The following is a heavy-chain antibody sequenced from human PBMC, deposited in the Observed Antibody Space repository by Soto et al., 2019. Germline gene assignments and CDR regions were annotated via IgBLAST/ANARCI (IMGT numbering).Heavy chain of an antibody. D-gene: IGHD2-15*01. CDR2: IIPIFGTA. CDR1: GGTFSSYA. J-gene: IGHJ5*02. CDR3: AVYCSGGSCYLVRNNWFDP. V-gene: IGHV1-69*13. Sequence: ASVKVSCKASGGTFSSYAISWVRQAPGQGLEWMGGIIPIFGTANYAQKFQGRVTITADESTSTAYMELSSLRSEDTAVYYCAVYCSGGSCYLVRNNWFDPWGQGTLVTVS.